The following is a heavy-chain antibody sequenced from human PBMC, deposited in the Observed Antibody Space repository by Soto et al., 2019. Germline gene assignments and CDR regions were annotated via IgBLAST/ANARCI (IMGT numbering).Heavy chain of an antibody. CDR3: ARDTYPEHSSGWSFDY. J-gene: IGHJ4*02. CDR2: ISYDGSNK. Sequence: PGGSLRLSCAASGFTFSSYAMHWVRQAPGKGLEWVAVISYDGSNKYYADSVKGRFTISRDNSKNTLYLQMNSLRAEDTAVYYCARDTYPEHSSGWSFDYWGQGTLVTVSS. CDR1: GFTFSSYA. V-gene: IGHV3-30-3*01. D-gene: IGHD6-19*01.